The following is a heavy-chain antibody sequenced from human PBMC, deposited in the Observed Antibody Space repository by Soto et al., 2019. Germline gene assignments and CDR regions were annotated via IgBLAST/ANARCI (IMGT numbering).Heavy chain of an antibody. V-gene: IGHV5-51*01. CDR2: IYPGDSDT. CDR3: ATPQRDSGGTFDY. J-gene: IGHJ4*02. D-gene: IGHD1-26*01. CDR1: GYSFTSYW. Sequence: GESLKISWKGSGYSFTSYWIVWVRQMPGKGLEWMGIIYPGDSDTRYSPSFQGQVTISADKSISTAYLQWSSLKASDTAMYYCATPQRDSGGTFDYWGQGTLVTVSS.